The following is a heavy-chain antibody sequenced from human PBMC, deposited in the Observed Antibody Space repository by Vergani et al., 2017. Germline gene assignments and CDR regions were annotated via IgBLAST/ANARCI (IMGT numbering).Heavy chain of an antibody. Sequence: EVQLVESGGGLVQPGRSLRLSCAASGFTFDDYAMHWVRQAPGKGLEWVSGISWNSGSIGYADSVKGRFTISRDNAKNSLYLQMNSLRAEDTAVYYCARYGDIVVVPPPYYYYYMDVWGKGTTVTVSS. CDR1: GFTFDDYA. J-gene: IGHJ6*03. V-gene: IGHV3-9*01. CDR2: ISWNSGSI. CDR3: ARYGDIVVVPPPYYYYYMDV. D-gene: IGHD2-2*01.